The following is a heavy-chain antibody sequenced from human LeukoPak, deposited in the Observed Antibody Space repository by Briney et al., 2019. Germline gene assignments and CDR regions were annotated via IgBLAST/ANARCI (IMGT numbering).Heavy chain of an antibody. CDR3: ARVTGYMIEDYFDY. CDR1: GGSFSGYY. Sequence: PSETLSLTCAVYGGSFSGYYWSWIRQPPGKGLEWIGEINHSGSTNYNPSLKSRVTISVKTSKNQFSLKLSSVTAADTAIYYCARVTGYMIEDYFDYWGQGTLVTVSS. D-gene: IGHD3-22*01. CDR2: INHSGST. V-gene: IGHV4-34*01. J-gene: IGHJ4*02.